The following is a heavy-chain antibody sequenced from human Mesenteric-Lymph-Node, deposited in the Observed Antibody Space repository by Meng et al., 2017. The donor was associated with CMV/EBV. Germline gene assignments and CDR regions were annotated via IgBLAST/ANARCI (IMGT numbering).Heavy chain of an antibody. Sequence: ASVKVSCKASGYTFTSYGISWVRQAPGQGLEWMGWISAYNGNTNYAQKLQGRVTMTTDTSTSTAYMELRSLRSDDTAVYYCARELGRGGNYFYYGMDVWGQGTTVTVSS. J-gene: IGHJ6*02. CDR3: ARELGRGGNYFYYGMDV. CDR1: GYTFTSYG. D-gene: IGHD3-10*01. CDR2: ISAYNGNT. V-gene: IGHV1-18*01.